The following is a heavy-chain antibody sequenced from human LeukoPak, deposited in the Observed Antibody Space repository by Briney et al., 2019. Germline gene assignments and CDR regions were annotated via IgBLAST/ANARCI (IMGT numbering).Heavy chain of an antibody. CDR1: GFTFSDYY. J-gene: IGHJ6*04. D-gene: IGHD2-15*01. CDR3: ARLYCSGGSCHKDYYYYGMDV. CDR2: ISSSSSYT. V-gene: IGHV3-11*06. Sequence: PGGSLRLSCAASGFTFSDYYMSWIRQAPGKGLEWVSYISSSSSYTNYADSVKGRFTISRDNAKNSLYLQMNSLRAEDTAVYDCARLYCSGGSCHKDYYYYGMDVWGKGTTVTVSP.